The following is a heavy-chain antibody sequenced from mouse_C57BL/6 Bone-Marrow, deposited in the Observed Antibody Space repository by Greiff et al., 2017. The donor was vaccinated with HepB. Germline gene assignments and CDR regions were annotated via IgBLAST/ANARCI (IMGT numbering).Heavy chain of an antibody. CDR2: INPSSGYT. D-gene: IGHD1-1*01. CDR3: ARDYGSSYGAMDY. V-gene: IGHV1-4*01. CDR1: GYTFTSYT. J-gene: IGHJ4*01. Sequence: VHLVESGAELARPGASVKMSCKASGYTFTSYTMHWVKQRPGQGLEWIGYINPSSGYTKYNQKFKDKATLTADKSSSTAYMQLSSLTSEDSAVYYCARDYGSSYGAMDYWGQGTSVTVSS.